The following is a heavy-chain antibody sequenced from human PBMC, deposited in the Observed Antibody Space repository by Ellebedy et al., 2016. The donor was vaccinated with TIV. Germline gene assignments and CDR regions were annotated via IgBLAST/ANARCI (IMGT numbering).Heavy chain of an antibody. CDR3: ARGYSGYGSLAY. V-gene: IGHV3-30*04. Sequence: GESLKISCTASGFSFNNCAMHWVRQAPGKGLDWVAVISYDGRDKYYAESVKGRFTISRDNSKNTLFLQMTSLTSDDTAVYYCARGYSGYGSLAYWGQGTLVTVSS. CDR1: GFSFNNCA. D-gene: IGHD5-12*01. J-gene: IGHJ4*02. CDR2: ISYDGRDK.